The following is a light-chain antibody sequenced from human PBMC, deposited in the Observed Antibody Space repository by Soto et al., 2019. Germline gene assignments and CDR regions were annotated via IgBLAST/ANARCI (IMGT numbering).Light chain of an antibody. J-gene: IGKJ4*01. Sequence: EIVLTQSPATLSLSPGNRATLSCRASESVSRYLAWYQQKPGQAPRLLIYDASNGATGIPARFSGSGSGTDFTLTITSLEPEDFAVYYCQQRSNWPSTFGGGTKVEIK. CDR1: ESVSRY. V-gene: IGKV3-11*01. CDR2: DAS. CDR3: QQRSNWPST.